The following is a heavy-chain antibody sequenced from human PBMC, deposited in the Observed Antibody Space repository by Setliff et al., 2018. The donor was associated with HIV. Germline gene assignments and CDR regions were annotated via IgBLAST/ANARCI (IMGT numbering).Heavy chain of an antibody. Sequence: PSETLSLTCTVSGGSISSGSYYWNWIRQPAGKGLEWIGRIYTSGSTNYNPSLQSRITISVDTSKNQFSLKLSSVTAADTAVYYCTRTNSLAAPPFDFWGQGTLVTVSS. J-gene: IGHJ4*02. CDR3: TRTNSLAAPPFDF. V-gene: IGHV4-61*02. D-gene: IGHD6-13*01. CDR2: IYTSGST. CDR1: GGSISSGSYY.